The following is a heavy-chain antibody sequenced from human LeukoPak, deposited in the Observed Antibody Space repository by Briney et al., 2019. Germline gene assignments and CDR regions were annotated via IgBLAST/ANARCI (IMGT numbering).Heavy chain of an antibody. CDR2: ISPSGAST. CDR3: ARGVAVAGPRDY. D-gene: IGHD6-19*01. V-gene: IGHV1-46*01. J-gene: IGHJ4*02. CDR1: GYTFTSNY. Sequence: GASVKVSCKSFGYTFTSNYMHWVRQAPGQGPGWMGVISPSGASTTYAQTFQGRVTLTRDMSTSTDYLELRSLRSDDTAVYYCARGVAVAGPRDYWGQGTLVTVSS.